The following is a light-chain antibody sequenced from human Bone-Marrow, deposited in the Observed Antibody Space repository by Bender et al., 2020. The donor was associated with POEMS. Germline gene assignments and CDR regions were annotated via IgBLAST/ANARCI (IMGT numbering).Light chain of an antibody. V-gene: IGLV3-25*03. CDR1: TLPDQY. CDR3: QSADSSGTYRV. CDR2: KDT. J-gene: IGLJ3*02. Sequence: SFELTQPPSVSVSPGQTAMITCSGDTLPDQYAYWYQQKPGQAPVVVMYKDTERPSGIPERFSGSISGTTVTLTISGVQAEDEADYYCQSADSSGTYRVFGGGTKLTVL.